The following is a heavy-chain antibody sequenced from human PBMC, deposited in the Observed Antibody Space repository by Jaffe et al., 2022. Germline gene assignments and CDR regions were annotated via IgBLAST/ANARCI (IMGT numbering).Heavy chain of an antibody. Sequence: EVQLVESGGGLVQPGGSLRLSCAASGFTFSSYEMNWVRQAPGKGLEWVSYISSSGSTIYYADSVKGRFTISRDNAKNSLYLQMNSLRAEDTAVYYCARVRRLGELSSDAFDIWGQGTMVTVSS. CDR3: ARVRRLGELSSDAFDI. V-gene: IGHV3-48*03. CDR1: GFTFSSYE. J-gene: IGHJ3*02. D-gene: IGHD3-16*02. CDR2: ISSSGSTI.